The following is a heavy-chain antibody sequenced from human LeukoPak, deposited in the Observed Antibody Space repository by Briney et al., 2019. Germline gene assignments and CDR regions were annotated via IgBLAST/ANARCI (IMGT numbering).Heavy chain of an antibody. CDR1: GDSISNSHW. Sequence: SETLSLTCAVSGDSISNSHWWSWVRQPPRKGLEWIGEIYHGGSTNFNPSLKSRVTISVDRSNNQFSLRLTTVTAADTAVYYCARGEEHGSGTVHFDYWGQGTLVTVSS. J-gene: IGHJ4*02. D-gene: IGHD3-10*01. CDR2: IYHGGST. CDR3: ARGEEHGSGTVHFDY. V-gene: IGHV4-4*02.